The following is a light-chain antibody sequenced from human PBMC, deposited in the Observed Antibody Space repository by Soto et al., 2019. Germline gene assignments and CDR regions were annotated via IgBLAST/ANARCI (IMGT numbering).Light chain of an antibody. Sequence: QSALTQPASVSGSPGQSITISCTGTSSDVGSYNLVSWYQQQPGKAPKLMIYEGSKRPSGVSDRFSGSKSGNTASLTISGLQAEDEADYYCSSYTSSSTRVFGGGTKVTVL. CDR1: SSDVGSYNL. CDR3: SSYTSSSTRV. J-gene: IGLJ3*02. CDR2: EGS. V-gene: IGLV2-14*02.